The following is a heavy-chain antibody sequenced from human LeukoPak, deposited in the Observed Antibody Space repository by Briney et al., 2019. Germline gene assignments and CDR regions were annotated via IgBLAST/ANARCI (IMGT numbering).Heavy chain of an antibody. CDR2: VNQGGTEK. Sequence: GGSLRLSCAGSGFTFSSYSMTWVRQAPGKGLEWVANVNQGGTEKYYVDSVKGRFTISRDNAENSLYLQMNSLRAEDTAVYYCAREHYFYHMDGWGEGTTVTVSS. CDR1: GFTFSSYS. V-gene: IGHV3-7*01. J-gene: IGHJ6*03. CDR3: AREHYFYHMDG.